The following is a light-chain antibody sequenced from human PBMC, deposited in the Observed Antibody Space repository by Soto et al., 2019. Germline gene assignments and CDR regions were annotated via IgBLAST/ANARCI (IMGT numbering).Light chain of an antibody. V-gene: IGKV1-33*01. J-gene: IGKJ5*01. Sequence: IQMNQSTYSLSASVGDRVTITCQASQDISNYLNWYQQKPGKAPKLLIYDESNLETGVPSRFSGSGSVTDFTFTISSLQPEDIATYYCQQYDNLPITFGQGTRLEIK. CDR1: QDISNY. CDR3: QQYDNLPIT. CDR2: DES.